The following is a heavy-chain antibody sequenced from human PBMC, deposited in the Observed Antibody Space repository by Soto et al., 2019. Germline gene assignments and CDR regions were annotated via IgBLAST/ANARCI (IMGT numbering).Heavy chain of an antibody. CDR3: ASSRGDSGSYFYYYYYGMDV. D-gene: IGHD1-26*01. Sequence: PGGSLRLSCAASGFTFSSYSMNWVRQAPGKGLEWVSSISSSSSYIYYADSVKGRFTISRDNAKNSLYLQMNSLRAEDTAVYYCASSRGDSGSYFYYYYYGMDVWGQGTTVTVSS. J-gene: IGHJ6*02. CDR1: GFTFSSYS. CDR2: ISSSSSYI. V-gene: IGHV3-21*01.